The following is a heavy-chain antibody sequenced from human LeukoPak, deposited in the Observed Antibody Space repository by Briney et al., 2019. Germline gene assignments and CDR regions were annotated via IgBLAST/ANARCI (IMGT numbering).Heavy chain of an antibody. CDR1: GFTFSSYG. CDR2: IRYDGSNK. Sequence: GGSLRLSCAASGFTFSSYGMHWVRQAPGKGLEWVAFIRYDGSNKYYADSVKGRFTISRDNSKNTLYLQMNSLRAEDTAVYYCAREGYYQERTPDYWGQGTLVTVSS. CDR3: AREGYYQERTPDY. D-gene: IGHD3-10*01. J-gene: IGHJ4*02. V-gene: IGHV3-30*02.